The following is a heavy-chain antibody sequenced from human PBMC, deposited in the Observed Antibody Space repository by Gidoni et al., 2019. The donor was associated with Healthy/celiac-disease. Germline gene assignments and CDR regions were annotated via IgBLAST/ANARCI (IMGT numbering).Heavy chain of an antibody. CDR3: ARSMQIWFGELFGAFDI. V-gene: IGHV4-4*02. Sequence: QVQLQESGPGLVKPSGTLSLTCAVSGGSFSRSNWWSWVRQPPGTGLEWIGEIYHSGSTNYNPSLKSRVTISVDKSKNQFSLKLSSVTAADTAVYYCARSMQIWFGELFGAFDIWGQGTMVTVSS. D-gene: IGHD3-10*01. CDR1: GGSFSRSNW. CDR2: IYHSGST. J-gene: IGHJ3*02.